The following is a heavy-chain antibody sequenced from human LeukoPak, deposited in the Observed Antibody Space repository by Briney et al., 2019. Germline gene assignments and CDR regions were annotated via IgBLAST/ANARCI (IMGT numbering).Heavy chain of an antibody. CDR2: IYYSGST. V-gene: IGHV4-59*01. D-gene: IGHD5-12*01. CDR3: ARTGYSGYYFDY. Sequence: SETLSLTCTVSGVSISSYYWSWVRQPPGKGLEWIGYIYYSGSTNYNPSLKSRVTISVDTSKNQFSLKLSSVTAADTAVYYWARTGYSGYYFDYWGQGTLVTVSS. J-gene: IGHJ4*02. CDR1: GVSISSYY.